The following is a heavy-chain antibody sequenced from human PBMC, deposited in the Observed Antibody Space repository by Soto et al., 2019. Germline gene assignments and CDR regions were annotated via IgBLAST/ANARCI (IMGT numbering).Heavy chain of an antibody. D-gene: IGHD3-3*01. CDR2: IYWDDDK. CDR1: GFSLTTSGVG. J-gene: IGHJ4*02. CDR3: AHRVLRTVFGLVTTTAIYFDF. V-gene: IGHV2-5*02. Sequence: QITLNESGPTQVKPRQTLTLTCTFSGFSLTTSGVGVGWIRQSPGKAPEWLALIYWDDDKRYSTSLKSRLTITNDTPKNQVVLTMADLDPADTATYYCAHRVLRTVFGLVTTTAIYFDFWGQGTPVAVSS.